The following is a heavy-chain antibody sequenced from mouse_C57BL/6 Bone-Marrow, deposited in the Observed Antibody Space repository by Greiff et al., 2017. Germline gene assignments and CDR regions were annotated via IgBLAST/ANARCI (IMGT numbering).Heavy chain of an antibody. CDR2: IDTSDSYT. J-gene: IGHJ1*03. CDR3: ARDYYGSRWYFDV. D-gene: IGHD1-1*01. V-gene: IGHV1-50*01. Sequence: QVQLQQPGAELVKPGASVKLSCKASGYTFTSYWMQWVNQRPGQGLEWIGEIDTSDSYTNYNQKFKGKATLTVDTSSSTAYMQLSSLTSEDSAVYYCARDYYGSRWYFDVWGTGTTVTVSS. CDR1: GYTFTSYW.